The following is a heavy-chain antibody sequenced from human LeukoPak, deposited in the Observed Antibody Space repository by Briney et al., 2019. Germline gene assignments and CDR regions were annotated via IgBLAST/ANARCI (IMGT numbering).Heavy chain of an antibody. Sequence: ASVKVSCKASGYTFTGYYMHWVRQAPGQGLEWMGWINPNSGGTNYAQKFQGRVTMTRDTSISTAYMELSRLRSDDTAVYYCAIEVAAAGTNWFDPWGQGTLVTVSS. CDR1: GYTFTGYY. V-gene: IGHV1-2*02. D-gene: IGHD6-13*01. CDR3: AIEVAAAGTNWFDP. J-gene: IGHJ5*02. CDR2: INPNSGGT.